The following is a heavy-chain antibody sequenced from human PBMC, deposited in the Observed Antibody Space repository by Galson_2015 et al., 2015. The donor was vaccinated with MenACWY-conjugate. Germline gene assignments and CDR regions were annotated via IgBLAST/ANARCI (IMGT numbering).Heavy chain of an antibody. V-gene: IGHV3-7*01. CDR2: IKQDGSEN. J-gene: IGHJ4*02. CDR1: GFTFTKSW. Sequence: SLRLSCAASGFTFTKSWMMWVRQAPGKGLEWVGKIKQDGSENFYVDSVKDRFSISRDNAKNSVYLQMNYLRADDTAVYYCTRVGGYDRPGGDYWGQGTLVTVSS. D-gene: IGHD5-12*01. CDR3: TRVGGYDRPGGDY.